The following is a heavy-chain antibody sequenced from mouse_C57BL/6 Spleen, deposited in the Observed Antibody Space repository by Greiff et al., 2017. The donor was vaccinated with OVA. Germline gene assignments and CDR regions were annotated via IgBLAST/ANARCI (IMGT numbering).Heavy chain of an antibody. D-gene: IGHD1-1*01. Sequence: QVQLQQPGAELVKPGASVKLSCKASGYTFTSYWMHWVKQRHGQGLEWIGMILPNSGSTNYNEKFQSKATLTVDKSSSTAYMQLSSLTSEDSAVYYCARSPPYYGSSYWYFYVWGTGTTVTVSS. CDR1: GYTFTSYW. V-gene: IGHV1-64*01. J-gene: IGHJ1*03. CDR2: ILPNSGST. CDR3: ARSPPYYGSSYWYFYV.